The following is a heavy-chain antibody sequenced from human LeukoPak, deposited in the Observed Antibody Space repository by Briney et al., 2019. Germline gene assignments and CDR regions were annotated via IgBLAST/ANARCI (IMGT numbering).Heavy chain of an antibody. CDR2: IYYSGST. Sequence: TLSLXCTVSXDSISNYYWSWIRHPPGKGLEWIGYIYYSGSTNYNPSLKSRVTISVDTSKNQFSLRLSSVTAADTAVYYCARGTAVAGTWGQGTLVTVSS. J-gene: IGHJ5*02. CDR1: XDSISNYY. D-gene: IGHD6-19*01. CDR3: ARGTAVAGT. V-gene: IGHV4-59*01.